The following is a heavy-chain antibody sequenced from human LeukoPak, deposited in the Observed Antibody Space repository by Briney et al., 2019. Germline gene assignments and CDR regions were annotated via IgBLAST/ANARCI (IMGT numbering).Heavy chain of an antibody. CDR2: IYHSGST. J-gene: IGHJ4*02. D-gene: IGHD2-2*01. CDR3: ARDDGSTSIDY. V-gene: IGHV4-38-2*02. CDR1: GYSISSGYY. Sequence: SETLSLTCAVSGYSISSGYYWGWIRQPPGKGLEWIGSIYHSGSTYYNPSLKSRVTISVDTSKNQFSLKLSSVTAADTAVYYCARDDGSTSIDYWGQGTLVTVSS.